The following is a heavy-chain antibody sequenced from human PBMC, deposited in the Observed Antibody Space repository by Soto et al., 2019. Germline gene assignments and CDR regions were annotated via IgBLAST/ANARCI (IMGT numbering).Heavy chain of an antibody. CDR3: ARAGPHDIVATIYYYGMDV. CDR1: GYTFTSYG. J-gene: IGHJ6*02. V-gene: IGHV1-18*01. Sequence: ASVKVSCKASGYTFTSYGISWVRQAPGQGLEWMGWISAYNGNTNYAQKLQGRVTMTTDTSTSTAYMELRSLRSDDTAVYYCARAGPHDIVATIYYYGMDVWGQGTTVTVSS. CDR2: ISAYNGNT. D-gene: IGHD5-12*01.